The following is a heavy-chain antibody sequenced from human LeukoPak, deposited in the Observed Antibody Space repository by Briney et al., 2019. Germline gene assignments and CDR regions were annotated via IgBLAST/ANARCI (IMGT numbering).Heavy chain of an antibody. CDR3: AKDGFPVGATGSDAFDI. D-gene: IGHD1-26*01. Sequence: QSGGSLRLSCAASGFTFSSYAMSWVRQAPGKGLEWVSAISGSGGSTYYADSVKGRFTISRDNSKNTLYLQMNSLRAEDTAVYYCAKDGFPVGATGSDAFDIWGQGTMVTVSS. CDR2: ISGSGGST. J-gene: IGHJ3*02. CDR1: GFTFSSYA. V-gene: IGHV3-23*01.